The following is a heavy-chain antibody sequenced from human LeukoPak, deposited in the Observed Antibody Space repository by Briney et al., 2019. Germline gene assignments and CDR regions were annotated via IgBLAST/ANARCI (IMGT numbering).Heavy chain of an antibody. Sequence: GESLKISFQASGYSFTTYWIGWVRQMPGKGLEWMGIIYPGDSDTRYTPSFQGQVTISADKSINTAYLQWSSLKASDTAMYYCARTFSPQLEHRFYYYGMDVWGQGTTVTVSS. CDR2: IYPGDSDT. V-gene: IGHV5-51*01. D-gene: IGHD1-1*01. CDR3: ARTFSPQLEHRFYYYGMDV. J-gene: IGHJ6*02. CDR1: GYSFTTYW.